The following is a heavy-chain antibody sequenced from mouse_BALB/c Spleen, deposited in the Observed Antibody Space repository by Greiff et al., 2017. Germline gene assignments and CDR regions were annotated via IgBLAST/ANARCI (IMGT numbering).Heavy chain of an antibody. Sequence: EVQLVESGPSLVKPSQTLSLTCSVTGDSITSGYWNWIRKFPGNKLEYMGYISYSGSTYYNPSLKSRISITRDTSKNQYYLQLNSVTTEDTATYCCARERPAWFAYWGQGTLVTVSA. CDR2: ISYSGST. J-gene: IGHJ3*01. CDR3: ARERPAWFAY. V-gene: IGHV3-8*02. CDR1: GDSITSGY.